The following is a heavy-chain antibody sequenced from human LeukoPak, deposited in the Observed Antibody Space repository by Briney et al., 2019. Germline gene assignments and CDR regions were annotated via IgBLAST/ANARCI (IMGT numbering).Heavy chain of an antibody. J-gene: IGHJ4*02. V-gene: IGHV3-33*06. CDR3: AKDGSGATRGYFDC. CDR2: IWYDGSNK. Sequence: PGGSLRLSCAASGFTFSSYGMHWVRQAPGKGLEWVAVIWYDGSNKYYADSVKGRFTISRDNSKNTLYLQMNSLRAEDTAVYYCAKDGSGATRGYFDCWGQGTLVTVSS. CDR1: GFTFSSYG. D-gene: IGHD6-13*01.